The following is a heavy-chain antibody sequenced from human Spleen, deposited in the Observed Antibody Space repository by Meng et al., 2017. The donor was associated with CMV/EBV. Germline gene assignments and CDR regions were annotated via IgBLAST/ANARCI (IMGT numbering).Heavy chain of an antibody. V-gene: IGHV4-34*01. D-gene: IGHD2-2*01. Sequence: SDTLSLTCAVYGGSFSGYYWSWIRQPPGKGLEWMGEINHSGSTNYNPSLKSRVTISVDTSKNQFSLKLSSVTAADTAVYYCARDQVVPAARNAFDIWGQGTMVTVSS. CDR1: GGSFSGYY. CDR2: INHSGST. J-gene: IGHJ3*02. CDR3: ARDQVVPAARNAFDI.